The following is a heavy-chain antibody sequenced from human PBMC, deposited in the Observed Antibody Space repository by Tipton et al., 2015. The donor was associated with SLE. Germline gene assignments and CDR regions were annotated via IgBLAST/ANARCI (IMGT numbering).Heavy chain of an antibody. V-gene: IGHV1-69*05. CDR1: GGTSSRYA. CDR2: IIPTFGTA. D-gene: IGHD1-14*01. J-gene: IGHJ5*02. Sequence: QSGPEVKKPGSSVKVSCKASGGTSSRYAISWVRQAPGQGLEWMGGIIPTFGTANYAQDFQGRVSMTRDTSTGTAYVALSSLRSEDTAIYYCAKDREGITASWFDPWGQGTVVTVSS. CDR3: AKDREGITASWFDP.